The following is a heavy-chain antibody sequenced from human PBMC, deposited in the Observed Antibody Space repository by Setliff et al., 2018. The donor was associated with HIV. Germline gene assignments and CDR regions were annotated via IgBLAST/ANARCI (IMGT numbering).Heavy chain of an antibody. Sequence: GGSLRLSCAASGFTVSSNYMSWVRQAPGKGLVWVSVIYSGGNTYYADSVKGRFTISRDNSKNILYLQMNSLRAEDTAVYYCARALWWSDAFDIWGQGTMVTVSS. J-gene: IGHJ3*02. CDR2: IYSGGNT. CDR1: GFTVSSNY. CDR3: ARALWWSDAFDI. V-gene: IGHV3-53*01. D-gene: IGHD2-21*01.